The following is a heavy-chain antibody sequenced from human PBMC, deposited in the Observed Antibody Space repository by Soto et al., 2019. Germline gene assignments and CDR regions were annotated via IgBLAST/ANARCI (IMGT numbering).Heavy chain of an antibody. V-gene: IGHV3-21*01. Sequence: KPGGSLRLSCAASGFTFSSYSMNWVRQAPGKGLEWVSSISSSSSYIYYADSVKGRFTVSRDNAKNSLYLQMNSLRAEDTAVYYCARGSSSWLPYYYYYYGMDGWGQGTTVTVSS. CDR2: ISSSSSYI. J-gene: IGHJ6*02. D-gene: IGHD6-13*01. CDR3: ARGSSSWLPYYYYYYGMDG. CDR1: GFTFSSYS.